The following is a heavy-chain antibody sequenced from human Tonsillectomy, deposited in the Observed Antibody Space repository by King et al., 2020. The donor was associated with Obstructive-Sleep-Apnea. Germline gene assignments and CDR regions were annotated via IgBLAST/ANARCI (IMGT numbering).Heavy chain of an antibody. Sequence: VQLVESGAEVKKPGESLRISCKGSGYSFTNYWINWVRQMPGKGLEWMGRIVPTASYTNFSPSFQGPVTISADRSISLFYLQWSSLKASDSARYYWARQDTYSSGQYYFDYWGQGTLVTVSS. D-gene: IGHD6-19*01. CDR3: ARQDTYSSGQYYFDY. CDR2: IVPTASYT. J-gene: IGHJ4*02. CDR1: GYSFTNYW. V-gene: IGHV5-10-1*03.